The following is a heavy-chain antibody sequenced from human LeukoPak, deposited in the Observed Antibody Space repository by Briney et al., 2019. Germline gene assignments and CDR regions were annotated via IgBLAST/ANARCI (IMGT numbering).Heavy chain of an antibody. CDR3: AKGGEDCGYNSHFDS. V-gene: IGHV3-23*01. CDR2: ISGSGGSR. D-gene: IGHD5-24*01. J-gene: IGHJ4*02. Sequence: GGSLRLSCATSGFTFRSYALGWVRQAPGKGLEWVSLISGSGGSRYYGDSVKGRFTISRDNSKNSVYLEMNSLSAGDTAVYYCAKGGEDCGYNSHFDSWGQGTLVIVSS. CDR1: GFTFRSYA.